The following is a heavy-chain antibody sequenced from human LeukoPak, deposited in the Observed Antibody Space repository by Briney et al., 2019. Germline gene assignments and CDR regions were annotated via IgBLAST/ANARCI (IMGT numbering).Heavy chain of an antibody. Sequence: PGGSLRLSCAASGFTFSSYAMSWVRQAPGKGLEWVSAISGSGAGTYYADSVKGRFTISRDNSKNTMYLQMNSLRAEDTAVYYCAKGGPYNWNSLDYWGQGTLVTVSS. J-gene: IGHJ4*02. CDR1: GFTFSSYA. V-gene: IGHV3-23*01. CDR3: AKGGPYNWNSLDY. D-gene: IGHD1-7*01. CDR2: ISGSGAGT.